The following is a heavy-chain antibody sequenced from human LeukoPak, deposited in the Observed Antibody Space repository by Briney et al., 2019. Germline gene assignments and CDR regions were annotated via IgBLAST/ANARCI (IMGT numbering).Heavy chain of an antibody. V-gene: IGHV3-23*01. D-gene: IGHD2-21*02. CDR1: GFTFSSYA. J-gene: IGHJ4*02. CDR3: AKGVAYCGGDRRRCEDY. Sequence: GGSLRLSCAASGFTFSSYAMSWVRQAPGKGLEWVAAISRSGGGTYYADSVKGRFTISRDNAKNTLYLQMNSLRAEDTAVYYCAKGVAYCGGDRRRCEDYWGQGTLVTVSS. CDR2: ISRSGGGT.